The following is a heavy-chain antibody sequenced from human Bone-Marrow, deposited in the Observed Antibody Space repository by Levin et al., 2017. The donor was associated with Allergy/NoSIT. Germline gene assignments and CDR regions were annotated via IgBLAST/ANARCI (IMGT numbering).Heavy chain of an antibody. CDR2: IYYNGST. Sequence: SETLSLTCTVSGDSISSSSYYWGGIRQPPGKGLEWIGNIYYNGSTYYNPSLKSRVTIAADTSKNQFSLKPNSETAADTSLCYCARKRTNTSGCHYWGQGTLVTVSS. CDR1: GDSISSSSYY. J-gene: IGHJ4*02. D-gene: IGHD6-19*01. V-gene: IGHV4-39*01. CDR3: ARKRTNTSGCHY.